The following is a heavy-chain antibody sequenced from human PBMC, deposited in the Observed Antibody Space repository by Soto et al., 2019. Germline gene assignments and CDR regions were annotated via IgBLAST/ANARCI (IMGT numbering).Heavy chain of an antibody. D-gene: IGHD2-15*01. J-gene: IGHJ6*01. CDR2: IDHSGST. CDR1: GGSFSAYY. V-gene: IGHV4-34*01. CDR3: VRGLRYSGMDV. Sequence: SETLSLTCAVSGGSFSAYYWTWIRQPPGRGLEWIGEIDHSGSTKYNQSLAGRVNMSIDTAKNRFSLNVTSVTAADTAVYYCVRGLRYSGMDVWVQGTTVP.